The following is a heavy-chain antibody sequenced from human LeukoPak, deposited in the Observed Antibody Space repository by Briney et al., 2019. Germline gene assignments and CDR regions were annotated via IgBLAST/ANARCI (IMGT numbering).Heavy chain of an antibody. V-gene: IGHV4-34*01. J-gene: IGHJ4*02. D-gene: IGHD3-22*01. CDR1: GGSFSGYY. CDR3: ARVDSSGRDFDY. CDR2: INHSGSA. Sequence: SETLSLTCAVYGGSFSGYYWSWIGQPPGKGLEWIGEINHSGSANYNPSLKSRVTISVDTSKNQFSLKLSSVTAADTAVYYCARVDSSGRDFDYWGQGTLVTVSS.